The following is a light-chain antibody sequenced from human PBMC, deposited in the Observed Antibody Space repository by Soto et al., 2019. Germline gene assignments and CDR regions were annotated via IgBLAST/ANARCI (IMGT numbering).Light chain of an antibody. CDR3: QQYNNWPPIT. Sequence: ETVMTQSPATLSVSPGERATLSCRASQSVSSKLAWHQQKPGQAPRLLIYGASTRATGIPARFSGSGSGTQFTLSISSLQSEDSAVYYCQQYNNWPPITLGQGTRLEIK. CDR1: QSVSSK. CDR2: GAS. J-gene: IGKJ5*01. V-gene: IGKV3D-15*01.